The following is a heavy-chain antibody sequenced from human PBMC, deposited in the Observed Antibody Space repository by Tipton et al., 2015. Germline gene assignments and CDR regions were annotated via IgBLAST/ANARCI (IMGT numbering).Heavy chain of an antibody. CDR1: GGSVSSVSYY. CDR3: ARARGRHGGLFDS. Sequence: LRLSCTVSGGSVSSVSYYWGWIRQTPGKGLEWIGYISQRDGTNYNPSLKSRVTISTDTSKNQFFLNLTSVTAADTAVYYCARARGRHGGLFDSWGQGILVTVSS. D-gene: IGHD4-23*01. V-gene: IGHV4-61*01. J-gene: IGHJ4*02. CDR2: ISQRDGT.